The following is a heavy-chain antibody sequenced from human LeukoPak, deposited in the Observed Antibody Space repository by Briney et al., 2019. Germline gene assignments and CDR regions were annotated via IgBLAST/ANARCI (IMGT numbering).Heavy chain of an antibody. CDR1: GFTFSDYY. V-gene: IGHV3-11*05. CDR3: ARVLGYCSAGSCYPEY. J-gene: IGHJ4*02. D-gene: IGHD2-15*01. Sequence: AGGSLRLSCAASGFTFSDYYMSWIRQAPGKGLEWMSHISSSGRYTHYADSVNGRFTISRDNAKNSLYLQMNSLRAEDTAVYYCARVLGYCSAGSCYPEYWGQGTRVTVSS. CDR2: ISSSGRYT.